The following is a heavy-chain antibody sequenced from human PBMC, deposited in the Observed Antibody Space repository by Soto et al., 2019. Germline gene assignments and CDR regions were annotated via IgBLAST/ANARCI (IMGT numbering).Heavy chain of an antibody. D-gene: IGHD1-7*01. CDR1: GFTFSSYS. J-gene: IGHJ6*02. CDR3: ARSQLASQLELPLTYLYGMDV. V-gene: IGHV3-21*01. Sequence: GGSLRLSCAASGFTFSSYSMNWVRQAPGKGLEWVSSISSSSSYIYYADSVKGRFTISRDNAKKSLYLQMNSLRAEDTAVYYCARSQLASQLELPLTYLYGMDVWGQGTTVTVSS. CDR2: ISSSSSYI.